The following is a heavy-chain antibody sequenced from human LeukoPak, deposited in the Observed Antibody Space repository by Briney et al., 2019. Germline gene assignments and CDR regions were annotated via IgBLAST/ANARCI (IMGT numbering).Heavy chain of an antibody. V-gene: IGHV3-21*04. D-gene: IGHD4-17*01. Sequence: GGSLRLSCAASGFTFSSYSMNWVRQAPGKGLEWVSSISSSSSYIYYADSVKGRFTISRDNAKNSLYLQMNSLRAEDTAVYYCAREGAYRTYGDYSPFDFWGQGTLVTVSS. CDR2: ISSSSSYI. CDR1: GFTFSSYS. CDR3: AREGAYRTYGDYSPFDF. J-gene: IGHJ5*01.